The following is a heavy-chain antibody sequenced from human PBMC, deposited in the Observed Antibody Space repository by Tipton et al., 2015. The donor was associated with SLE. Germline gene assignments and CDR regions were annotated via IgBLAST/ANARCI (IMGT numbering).Heavy chain of an antibody. CDR3: ARDRGTGYYYYYMDV. CDR1: GGSISSYY. Sequence: TLSLTCTVSGGSISSYYWSWIRQPPGEGLEWIGYIYYSGSTNYNPSLKSRVTISVDTSKNQFSLKLSSVTAADTAVYYCARDRGTGYYYYYMDVWGKGTTVTVSS. V-gene: IGHV4-59*01. CDR2: IYYSGST. J-gene: IGHJ6*03. D-gene: IGHD3-10*01.